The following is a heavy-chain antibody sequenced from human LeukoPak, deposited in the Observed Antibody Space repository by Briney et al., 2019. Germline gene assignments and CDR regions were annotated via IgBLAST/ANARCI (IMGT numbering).Heavy chain of an antibody. CDR3: ATGYHSIAAAINDY. D-gene: IGHD6-13*01. Sequence: ASVKVSCKVSGYTLTELSMHWARQAPGKGLEWMGGFDPEDGETIYAQKFQGRVTMTEDTSTDTAYMELSSLRSEDTAVYYCATGYHSIAAAINDYWGQGTLVTVSS. J-gene: IGHJ4*02. V-gene: IGHV1-24*01. CDR2: FDPEDGET. CDR1: GYTLTELS.